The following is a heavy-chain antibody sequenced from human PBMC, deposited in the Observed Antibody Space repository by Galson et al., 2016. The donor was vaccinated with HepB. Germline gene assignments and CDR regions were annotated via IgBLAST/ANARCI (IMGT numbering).Heavy chain of an antibody. D-gene: IGHD6-19*01. Sequence: SETLSLTCAVYDGSFSGYYWTWIRQPPGRGLEWIGEITHSGSTNYSPSLNSRVSMSVDTSKNQFSLTLTSVTAAATAVYNGAGGPSTGWYGAAPLGRYFDLWGRGTLVTVSS. CDR1: DGSFSGYY. V-gene: IGHV4-34*01. CDR3: AGGPSTGWYGAAPLGRYFDL. CDR2: ITHSGST. J-gene: IGHJ2*01.